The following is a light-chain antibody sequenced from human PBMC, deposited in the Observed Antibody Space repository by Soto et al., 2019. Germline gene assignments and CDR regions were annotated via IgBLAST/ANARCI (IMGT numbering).Light chain of an antibody. Sequence: EIVMTQSPATLSVSPGESATLSCRASQSVGTNLAWYQQKPGQAPGLLISGASTRATGIPARFSGSGSGTEFTLTISSLQSKDFAIYYCQQYDNWPQLTFGGGTKLEIK. CDR3: QQYDNWPQLT. V-gene: IGKV3-15*01. CDR2: GAS. CDR1: QSVGTN. J-gene: IGKJ4*01.